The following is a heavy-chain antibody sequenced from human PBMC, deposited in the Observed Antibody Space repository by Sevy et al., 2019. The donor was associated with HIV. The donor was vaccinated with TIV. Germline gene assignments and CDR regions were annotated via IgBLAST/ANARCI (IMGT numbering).Heavy chain of an antibody. D-gene: IGHD3-22*01. CDR1: GFTFSSYS. J-gene: IGHJ3*02. V-gene: IGHV3-48*02. CDR2: ISSISSTI. CDR3: ARDLRITMIVVAALDAFDI. Sequence: GGSLRLSCAASGFTFSSYSMNWVRQAPGKGLEWVSYISSISSTISYADSVKGGFTISRDNAKNSLYLQMNSLRDEDRAVYYCARDLRITMIVVAALDAFDIWGQGTMVTVSS.